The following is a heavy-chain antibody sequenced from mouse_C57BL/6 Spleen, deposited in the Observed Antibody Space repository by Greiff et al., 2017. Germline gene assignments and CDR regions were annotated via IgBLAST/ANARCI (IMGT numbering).Heavy chain of an antibody. V-gene: IGHV1-4*01. Sequence: QVQLQQSGAELARPGASVKMSCKASGYTFTSYTMHWVKQRPGQGLEWIGYINPSSGYTKYNQKFKDKATLTADKSSSTAYMQLSSLTSEDSAVYYCAREITTVVMDYWGQGTQSPSPQ. CDR1: GYTFTSYT. D-gene: IGHD1-1*01. CDR2: INPSSGYT. CDR3: AREITTVVMDY. J-gene: IGHJ4*01.